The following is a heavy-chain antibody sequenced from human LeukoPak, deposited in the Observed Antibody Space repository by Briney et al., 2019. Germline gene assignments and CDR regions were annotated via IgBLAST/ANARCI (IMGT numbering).Heavy chain of an antibody. Sequence: SETLSLTCTVYGGSIGSHYWSWIRQPPGKGLEWIGHIYYIGSTTYNPSLTSRVTMSVDTSKNQFSLKLNSVTAADTVVYYCARDGIFANGLDIWGQGTMVTVSS. D-gene: IGHD2-8*01. V-gene: IGHV4-59*11. J-gene: IGHJ3*02. CDR3: ARDGIFANGLDI. CDR2: IYYIGST. CDR1: GGSIGSHY.